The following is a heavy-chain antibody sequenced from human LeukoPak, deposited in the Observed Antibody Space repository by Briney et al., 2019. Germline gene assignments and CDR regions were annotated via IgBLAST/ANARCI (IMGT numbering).Heavy chain of an antibody. Sequence: GGSLRLSCAASGFTVSSNCMSWVRQVPGKWLEWVSAIYSGGTTHYAESVKGRFTISRDNSKNTLYLQMYSLRVEDTAVYYCATEKIPDEHRGAFDVWGQGTMVTVSS. CDR2: IYSGGTT. CDR1: GFTVSSNC. V-gene: IGHV3-53*01. J-gene: IGHJ3*01. CDR3: ATEKIPDEHRGAFDV. D-gene: IGHD2-21*01.